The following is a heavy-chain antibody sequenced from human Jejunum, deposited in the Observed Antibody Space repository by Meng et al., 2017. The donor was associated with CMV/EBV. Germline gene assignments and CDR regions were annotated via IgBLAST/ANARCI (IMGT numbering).Heavy chain of an antibody. CDR1: SITSYY. CDR3: AKALTISGVLRQYYYFDH. J-gene: IGHJ4*01. V-gene: IGHV4-59*01. Sequence: SITSYYWSWIRQPPGKGLEWIGYMFYTGSTNYNPSLKSRVTISMDTSENQFSLKLSSVTAADTAVYYCAKALTISGVLRQYYYFDHWGHGALVTVSS. D-gene: IGHD3-3*01. CDR2: MFYTGST.